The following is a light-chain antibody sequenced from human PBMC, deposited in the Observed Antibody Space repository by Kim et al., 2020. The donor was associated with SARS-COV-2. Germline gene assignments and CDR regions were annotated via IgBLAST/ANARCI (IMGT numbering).Light chain of an antibody. J-gene: IGKJ4*01. CDR3: QHFNS. CDR1: QSISDW. CDR2: RTA. V-gene: IGKV1-5*03. Sequence: DIRMIQSPSTLSASVGDRVTITCRASQSISDWVTWYQQKPGKAPSLLIYRTATLETGVPSRFSGSGSGTEFTLTISSLQPDDFATYYCQHFNSFGGGTKVDIK.